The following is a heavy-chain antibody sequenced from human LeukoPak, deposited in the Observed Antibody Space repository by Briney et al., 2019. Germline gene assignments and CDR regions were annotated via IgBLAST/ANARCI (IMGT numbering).Heavy chain of an antibody. CDR1: GGTFSSYA. D-gene: IGHD5-18*01. CDR2: IIPIFGTA. CDR3: ARGRDTAMVENDY. Sequence: SVKVSCKASGGTFSSYAISWVRQAPGQGLEWMGRIIPIFGTANYAQKFQGRVTITTDESTSTAYMELSSLRSEDTAVYYCARGRDTAMVENDYWGQGTLVTVSS. V-gene: IGHV1-69*05. J-gene: IGHJ4*02.